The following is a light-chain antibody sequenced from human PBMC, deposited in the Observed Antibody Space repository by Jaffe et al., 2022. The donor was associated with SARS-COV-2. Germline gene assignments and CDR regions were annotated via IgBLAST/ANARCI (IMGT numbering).Light chain of an antibody. Sequence: EIVMTQSPATLSVSPGERATLSCRASQSVGSNLAWYQQKPGQAPRLLIYGASTRATGIPVRFSGSGSGTEFTLTISSLQSEDFAVYYCQQYNNWPPGTFGQGTKVEIK. V-gene: IGKV3-15*01. CDR1: QSVGSN. J-gene: IGKJ1*01. CDR2: GAS. CDR3: QQYNNWPPGT.